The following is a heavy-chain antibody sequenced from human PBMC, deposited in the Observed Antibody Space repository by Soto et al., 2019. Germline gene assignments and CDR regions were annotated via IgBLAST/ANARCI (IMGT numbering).Heavy chain of an antibody. J-gene: IGHJ4*02. V-gene: IGHV1-18*01. CDR1: GYTFTSYG. CDR2: ISAYNGNT. D-gene: IGHD2-2*01. Sequence: ASVKVSCKASGYTFTSYGISWVRQAPGQGLEWMGWISAYNGNTNYAQKLQGRVTMTTDTFTSTAYMELRSLRSDDTAVYYCARDLAADIVVVPAAAIMPFDYWGQGTLVTVSS. CDR3: ARDLAADIVVVPAAAIMPFDY.